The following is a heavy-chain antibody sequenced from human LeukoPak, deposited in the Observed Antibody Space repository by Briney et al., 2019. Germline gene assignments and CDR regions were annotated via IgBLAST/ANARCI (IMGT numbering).Heavy chain of an antibody. J-gene: IGHJ4*02. D-gene: IGHD1-26*01. V-gene: IGHV3-11*04. Sequence: GGSLRLSCATSVFSFSDYYMIWIRQAPGKGLEWVSYITGGGGSIYYADSVKGRFTISRDNAKNSLYLQMNSLRAEDTAVYYCASYRVGATDYWGQGTLVTVSS. CDR3: ASYRVGATDY. CDR2: ITGGGGSI. CDR1: VFSFSDYY.